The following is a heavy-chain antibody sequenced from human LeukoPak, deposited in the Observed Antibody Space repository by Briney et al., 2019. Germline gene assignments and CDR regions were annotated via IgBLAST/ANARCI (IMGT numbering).Heavy chain of an antibody. V-gene: IGHV4-34*01. D-gene: IGHD3-22*01. CDR2: INHSGST. J-gene: IGHJ4*02. Sequence: KPSDTLSLPCAVYGRPFCGYYGRWIPHRPGKGVEWIGEINHSGSTNYNPSLKSRFTISVDTSKTQFSLKLSSVTAADTAVYYGGRATLFYYDSSGYYQTWGQGTLVTVSS. CDR3: GRATLFYYDSSGYYQT. CDR1: GRPFCGYY.